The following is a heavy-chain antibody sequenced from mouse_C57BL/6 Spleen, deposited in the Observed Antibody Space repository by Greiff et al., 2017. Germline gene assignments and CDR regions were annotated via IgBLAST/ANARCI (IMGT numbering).Heavy chain of an antibody. CDR3: ARGSYYDYEAWFAY. CDR2: IYPSDSET. CDR1: GYTFTSYW. Sequence: QVQLKQPGAELVRPGSSVKLSCKASGYTFTSYWMDWVKQRPGQGLEWIGNIYPSDSETHYNQKFKDKATLTVDKSSSTAYMQLSSLTSEDSAVYYCARGSYYDYEAWFAYWGQGTLVTVSA. D-gene: IGHD2-4*01. V-gene: IGHV1-61*01. J-gene: IGHJ3*01.